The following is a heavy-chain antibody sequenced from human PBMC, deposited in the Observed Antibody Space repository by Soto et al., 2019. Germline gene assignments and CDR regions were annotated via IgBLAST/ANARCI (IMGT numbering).Heavy chain of an antibody. CDR2: MNPNSGNT. CDR1: GYTFTSYD. Sequence: ASVKVSCKASGYTFTSYDINWVRQATGQGLEWMGWMNPNSGNTGYAQKFQGRVTMTRNTSISTAYMELSSLRSEDTAVYYCAGGGYSSSWYQTYHYYGMDVWGQGTTVTVSS. J-gene: IGHJ6*02. D-gene: IGHD6-13*01. CDR3: AGGGYSSSWYQTYHYYGMDV. V-gene: IGHV1-8*01.